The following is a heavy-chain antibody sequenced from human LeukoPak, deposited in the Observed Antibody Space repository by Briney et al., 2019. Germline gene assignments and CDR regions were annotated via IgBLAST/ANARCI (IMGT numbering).Heavy chain of an antibody. Sequence: ASVKVSCKASGYTFTGYFIHWLRQAPGEGLEWMGWINPNNGGTDYARKFEGRVTTSRDTSISSAYMHVSSLRSDDTAIYYCAREDNSGYYSFDHWGQGAPVTVSS. V-gene: IGHV1-2*02. CDR1: GYTFTGYF. CDR2: INPNNGGT. J-gene: IGHJ4*02. CDR3: AREDNSGYYSFDH. D-gene: IGHD3-22*01.